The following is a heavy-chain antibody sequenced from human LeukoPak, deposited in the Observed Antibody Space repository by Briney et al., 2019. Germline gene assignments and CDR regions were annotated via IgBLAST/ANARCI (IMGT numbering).Heavy chain of an antibody. V-gene: IGHV1-18*01. Sequence: GASVKVSCKASGYTFTSYGISWVRQAPGQGLEWMGWISAYNGNTNYAQKLQGRVTMTTDTSTSTAYMELRSLRSDDTAVYYCARGGGLVERGYYYYYYYMDVWGKGTTVTISS. CDR3: ARGGGLVERGYYYYYYYMDV. CDR2: ISAYNGNT. J-gene: IGHJ6*03. D-gene: IGHD1-1*01. CDR1: GYTFTSYG.